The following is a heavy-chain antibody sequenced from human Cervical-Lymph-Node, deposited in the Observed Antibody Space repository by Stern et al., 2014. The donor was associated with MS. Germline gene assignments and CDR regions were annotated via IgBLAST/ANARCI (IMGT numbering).Heavy chain of an antibody. CDR2: TYHSGST. CDR1: GGSISSSNW. V-gene: IGHV4-4*02. CDR3: ARDGVGATTNAFDI. Sequence: QVQLQESGPGLVKPSGTLSLTCAVSGGSISSSNWWSWVRQPPGKGLEWXGETYHSGSTNYNPSLKSRVTISGDKSKNQFPLKLSSVTAADTAVYYCARDGVGATTNAFDIWGQGTMVTVSS. D-gene: IGHD1-26*01. J-gene: IGHJ3*02.